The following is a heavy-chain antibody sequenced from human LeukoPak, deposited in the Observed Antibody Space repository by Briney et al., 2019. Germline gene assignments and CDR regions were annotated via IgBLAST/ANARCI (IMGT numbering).Heavy chain of an antibody. CDR1: GYTFTGYY. D-gene: IGHD3-22*01. V-gene: IGHV1-18*04. Sequence: ASVKVSCKASGYTFTGYYMHWVRQAPGQGLEWMGWISAYNGNTNYAQKLQGRVTMTTDTSTSTAYMELRSLRSDDTAVYYCARDGTYYYDSSGYPTFDPWGQGTLVTVSS. CDR3: ARDGTYYYDSSGYPTFDP. J-gene: IGHJ5*02. CDR2: ISAYNGNT.